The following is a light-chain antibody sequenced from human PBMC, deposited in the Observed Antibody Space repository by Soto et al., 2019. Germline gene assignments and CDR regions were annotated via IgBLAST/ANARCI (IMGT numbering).Light chain of an antibody. CDR2: DVS. CDR1: SSDVGGYNY. CDR3: CSYGGSYSVV. V-gene: IGLV2-11*01. Sequence: QSALTQPRSVSGSPGQSVTISCTGTSSDVGGYNYVSWYQQHPGKAPKLMIYDVSKGPSGVPDRLSGSKSGNTASLTISGVQAEDEADYYCCSYGGSYSVVFGGGTKVTAL. J-gene: IGLJ2*01.